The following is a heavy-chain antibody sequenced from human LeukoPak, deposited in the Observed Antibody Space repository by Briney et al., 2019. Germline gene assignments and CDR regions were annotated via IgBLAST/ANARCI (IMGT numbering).Heavy chain of an antibody. CDR1: GYTFTSYG. CDR2: IIPIFGSS. D-gene: IGHD3-10*01. J-gene: IGHJ4*02. CDR3: ARAGGSGSYFDY. V-gene: IGHV1-69*13. Sequence: ASVKVSCKTSGYTFTSYGINWVRQAPGQGLEWMGGIIPIFGSSNYAQKFQGRVTITADESTTTAYMELSSLRSEDTAVYYCARAGGSGSYFDYWGQGTPVTVSS.